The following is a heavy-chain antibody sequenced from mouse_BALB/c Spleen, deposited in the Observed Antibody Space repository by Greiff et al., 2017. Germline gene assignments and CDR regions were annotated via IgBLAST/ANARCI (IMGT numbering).Heavy chain of an antibody. CDR1: GISITTGNYR. D-gene: IGHD2-1*01. V-gene: IGHV3-5*02. CDR3: ARDGNYYAMDY. CDR2: IYYSGTI. J-gene: IGHJ4*01. Sequence: VQLQQSGPGLVKPSQTVSLTCTVTGISITTGNYRWSWIRQFPGNKLEWIGYIYYSGTITYNPSPTSRNTITRDTSKNQFFLEMNSLTAEDTATYYCARDGNYYAMDYWGQGTSVTVSS.